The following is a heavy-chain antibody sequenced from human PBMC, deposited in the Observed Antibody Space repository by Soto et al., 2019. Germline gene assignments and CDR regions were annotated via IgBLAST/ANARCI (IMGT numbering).Heavy chain of an antibody. J-gene: IGHJ4*02. D-gene: IGHD5-18*01. CDR3: ARGGDGGYSYVFDY. CDR1: GGSISSYY. V-gene: IGHV4-59*01. Sequence: SETLSLTCTVSGGSISSYYWSWIRQPQGKGLEWLGYIYYSGSTNYNPYLNSRVTISVDTSKNQFSLKLSSVTAADTAVYYFARGGDGGYSYVFDYWGQGTLVTVSS. CDR2: IYYSGST.